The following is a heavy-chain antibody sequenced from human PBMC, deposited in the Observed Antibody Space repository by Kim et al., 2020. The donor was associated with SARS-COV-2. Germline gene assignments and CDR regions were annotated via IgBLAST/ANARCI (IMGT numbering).Heavy chain of an antibody. D-gene: IGHD2-21*02. CDR1: GFTFSSYG. CDR3: AKAMTVVTPTFDY. Sequence: GGSLRLSCAASGFTFSSYGMHWVRQAPGKGLEWVAAISYDGRNKYYVDPAKGRFTISRDNSKNTLFLQMNSLRAEDTAVYYCAKAMTVVTPTFDYWGQGT. V-gene: IGHV3-30*18. CDR2: ISYDGRNK. J-gene: IGHJ4*02.